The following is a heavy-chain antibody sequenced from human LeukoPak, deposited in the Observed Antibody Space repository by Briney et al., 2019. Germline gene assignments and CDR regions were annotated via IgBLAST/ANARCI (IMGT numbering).Heavy chain of an antibody. V-gene: IGHV1-69*06. CDR2: IIPIFGTA. J-gene: IGHJ3*02. CDR1: GGTFSSYA. Sequence: SVKVSCKASGGTFSSYAISWVRQAPGQGLEWMGGIIPIFGTANYAQKFQGRVTITADKSTSTAYMELSSLRSEDTAVYYCARGEMATNGFDIWGQGTMVTVSS. D-gene: IGHD5-24*01. CDR3: ARGEMATNGFDI.